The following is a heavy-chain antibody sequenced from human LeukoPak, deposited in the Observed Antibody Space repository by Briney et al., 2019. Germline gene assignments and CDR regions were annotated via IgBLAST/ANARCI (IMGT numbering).Heavy chain of an antibody. V-gene: IGHV3-30*03. CDR1: GFTFSRHG. Sequence: GGSLRLSCAPSGFTFSRHGMHWVRQAPGKGLEWVATISNDGSRKYYAHSVEGRFTISRDNSKNTLYLQMDSLRAEDTAVYCCARDRAWNYFDYWGQGTLVTVSS. J-gene: IGHJ4*02. CDR3: ARDRAWNYFDY. D-gene: IGHD3-3*01. CDR2: ISNDGSRK.